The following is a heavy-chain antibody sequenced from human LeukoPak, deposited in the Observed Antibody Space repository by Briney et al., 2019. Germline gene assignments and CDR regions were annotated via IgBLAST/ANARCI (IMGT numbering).Heavy chain of an antibody. CDR1: GYSFTSYV. Sequence: ASVKVSCKASGYSFTSYVIIWARQAPGQGLEWMGWINAYNGNTNYAQKLQGRVSMTTDTSTSTAYMELRSLRSDDTAVYYCAREIQSSAPDYWGQGTLVTVSS. J-gene: IGHJ4*02. CDR2: INAYNGNT. D-gene: IGHD1-14*01. CDR3: AREIQSSAPDY. V-gene: IGHV1-18*01.